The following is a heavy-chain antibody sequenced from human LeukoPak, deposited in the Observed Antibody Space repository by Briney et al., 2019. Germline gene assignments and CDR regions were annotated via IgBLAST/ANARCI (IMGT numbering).Heavy chain of an antibody. D-gene: IGHD3-22*01. J-gene: IGHJ4*02. CDR3: AKKYYDTSGYPYYFDS. CDR1: GFTVSSNY. V-gene: IGHV3-53*01. CDR2: IYSGGNT. Sequence: GGSLRLSCAASGFTVSSNYMSWVRQAPGKGLEWVSVIYSGGNTYYADSVKGRFTISRDNSKNTLYLQMNSLRAEDTAVYYCAKKYYDTSGYPYYFDSWGQGTLVTVSS.